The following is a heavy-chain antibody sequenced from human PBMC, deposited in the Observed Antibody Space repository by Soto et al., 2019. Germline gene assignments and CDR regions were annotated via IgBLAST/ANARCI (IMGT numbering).Heavy chain of an antibody. Sequence: SETLSLTCAVSGGSISSGGYSWSWIRQPPGKGLEWIGYIYHSGSTYYNPSLKSRVTISVDRSKNQFSLKLSSVTAADTAVYYCARGGTYYYDSSGYYSFDYWGQGTLVTVSS. CDR2: IYHSGST. V-gene: IGHV4-30-2*01. CDR1: GGSISSGGYS. CDR3: ARGGTYYYDSSGYYSFDY. J-gene: IGHJ4*02. D-gene: IGHD3-22*01.